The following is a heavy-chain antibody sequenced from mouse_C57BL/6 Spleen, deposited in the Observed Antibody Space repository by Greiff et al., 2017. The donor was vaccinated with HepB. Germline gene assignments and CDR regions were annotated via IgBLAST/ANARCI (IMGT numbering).Heavy chain of an antibody. CDR1: GYTFTSYW. CDR3: ASYYSNLLYYYAMDY. CDR2: INPSNGGT. Sequence: VKLQQPGTELVKPGASVKLSCKASGYTFTSYWMHWVKQRPGQGLEWIGNINPSNGGTNYNEKFKSKATLTVDKSSSTAYMQLSSLTSEDSAVYYCASYYSNLLYYYAMDYWGQGTSVTVSS. J-gene: IGHJ4*01. D-gene: IGHD2-5*01. V-gene: IGHV1-53*01.